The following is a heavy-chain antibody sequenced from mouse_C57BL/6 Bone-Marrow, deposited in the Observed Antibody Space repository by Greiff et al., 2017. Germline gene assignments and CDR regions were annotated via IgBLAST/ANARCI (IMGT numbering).Heavy chain of an antibody. CDR1: GFNIKDDY. D-gene: IGHD2-3*01. CDR3: TRWLLLDY. Sequence: VQLQQSGAELVRPGASVKLSCTASGFNIKDDYMHWVKQRPEQGLEWIGWIDPDNGDTEYASKFQGKATISADTSSTTAYLQLSSLTSEDTAVYYCTRWLLLDYWGQGTTLTVSS. J-gene: IGHJ2*01. V-gene: IGHV14-4*01. CDR2: IDPDNGDT.